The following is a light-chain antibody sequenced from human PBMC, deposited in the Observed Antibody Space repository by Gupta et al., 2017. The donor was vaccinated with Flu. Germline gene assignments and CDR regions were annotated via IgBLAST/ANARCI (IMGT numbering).Light chain of an antibody. CDR3: SSYTGSTTLV. Sequence: SITISYTGTSSDVGGYNYVSWYQQHPGKAPKLMIYEVSNRPSGVSNRFSGSKSGNTASLTISGLQAEDEADYYCSSYTGSTTLVFGTGTKVTVL. CDR1: SSDVGGYNY. V-gene: IGLV2-14*01. CDR2: EVS. J-gene: IGLJ1*01.